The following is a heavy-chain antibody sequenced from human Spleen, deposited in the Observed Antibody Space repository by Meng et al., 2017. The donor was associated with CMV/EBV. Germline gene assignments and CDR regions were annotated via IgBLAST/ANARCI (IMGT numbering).Heavy chain of an antibody. Sequence: VSGDSINITSSFWCWIRQPPGKGLEWIGSIYYSGSTYYNPSLKSRVTISVDTSKNQFSLKLSSVTAADTAVYYCARNPWEQAYYFDYWGQGTLVTVSS. J-gene: IGHJ4*02. CDR1: GDSINITSSF. V-gene: IGHV4-39*01. CDR2: IYYSGST. D-gene: IGHD1-26*01. CDR3: ARNPWEQAYYFDY.